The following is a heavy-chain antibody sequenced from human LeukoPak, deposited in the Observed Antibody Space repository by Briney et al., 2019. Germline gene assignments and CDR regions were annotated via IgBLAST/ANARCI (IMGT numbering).Heavy chain of an antibody. CDR1: GFTFSRYA. CDR2: ISSDGNSK. J-gene: IGHJ4*02. D-gene: IGHD3-3*01. CDR3: ARVSVFGVVIPPDF. Sequence: GGSLRLSCAASGFTFSRYAIHWVRQVPGKGLEWVAVISSDGNSKYYADSVKGRFTISRDNSKNTLYLQMNSLRAEDTAVYYCARVSVFGVVIPPDFWGQGTLVTVSS. V-gene: IGHV3-30*01.